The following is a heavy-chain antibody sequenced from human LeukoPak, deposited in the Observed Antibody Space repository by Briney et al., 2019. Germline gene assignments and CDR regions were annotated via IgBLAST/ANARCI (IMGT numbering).Heavy chain of an antibody. V-gene: IGHV4-39*01. D-gene: IGHD1-26*01. CDR3: AKGHGWEASYYYYYMDV. J-gene: IGHJ6*03. Sequence: SETLSLTCTVSGGSISSNSYYWGWIRQPPGKGLEWIGSIYYSGSTYYNPSLKNRLTISVDTSKNQFSLKLSSVTAADTAVYYCAKGHGWEASYYYYYMDVWGKGTTVTISS. CDR2: IYYSGST. CDR1: GGSISSNSYY.